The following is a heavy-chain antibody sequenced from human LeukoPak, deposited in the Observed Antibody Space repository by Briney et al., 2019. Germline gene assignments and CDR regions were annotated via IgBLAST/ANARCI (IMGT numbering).Heavy chain of an antibody. D-gene: IGHD4-17*01. J-gene: IGHJ6*03. V-gene: IGHV5-51*01. Sequence: GESLKISCKGSGYSFTSYWIGWVRQMPGKGLERMGIIYPGDSDTRYSPSFQGQVTISADKFISTAYLQWSSLKASDTAMYYCARWRYGDALNYYYMDVWGKGTTVTVSS. CDR1: GYSFTSYW. CDR2: IYPGDSDT. CDR3: ARWRYGDALNYYYMDV.